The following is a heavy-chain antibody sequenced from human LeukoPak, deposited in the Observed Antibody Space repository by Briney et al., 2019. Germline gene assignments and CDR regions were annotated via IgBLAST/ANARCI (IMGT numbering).Heavy chain of an antibody. Sequence: PGGSLRLSCTASGFTFSNYWMGWVRQAPGKGLQWVANIKTDGSEKYYVDSVKGRFTISRDNSKNTLYLQMNSLRAGDTAVYYCAKDAATRRATVTSYWGQGTLVTVSS. D-gene: IGHD4-17*01. CDR1: GFTFSNYW. CDR2: IKTDGSEK. V-gene: IGHV3-7*03. J-gene: IGHJ4*02. CDR3: AKDAATRRATVTSY.